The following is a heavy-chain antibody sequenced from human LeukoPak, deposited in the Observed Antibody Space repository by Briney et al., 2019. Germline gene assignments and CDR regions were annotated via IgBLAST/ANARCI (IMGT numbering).Heavy chain of an antibody. J-gene: IGHJ4*02. CDR1: GFTFSSNS. CDR2: ISSSSSTI. Sequence: GGSLRLSWAASGFTFSSNSMNWVRQAPGKGLEWVSYISSSSSTIYYADSVKGRFTISRDNAKNSLYLQMNSLRAEDTAVYYCARVDSSWSFDYWGQGTLVTVSS. CDR3: ARVDSSWSFDY. D-gene: IGHD6-13*01. V-gene: IGHV3-48*01.